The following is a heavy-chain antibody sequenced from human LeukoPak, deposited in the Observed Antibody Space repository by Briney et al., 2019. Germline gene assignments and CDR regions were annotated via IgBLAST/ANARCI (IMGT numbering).Heavy chain of an antibody. CDR2: IYHSGST. V-gene: IGHV4-4*02. Sequence: SETLSLTCAVSGGSISSSNWWSWVRQPPGKGLEWIGEIYHSGSTNYNPSLKSRVTISVDKSKNQFSLKLSSVTAADTAVYYCARDARVCTNGVCYGMDVWGQGTTVTVSS. J-gene: IGHJ6*02. CDR1: GGSISSSNW. CDR3: ARDARVCTNGVCYGMDV. D-gene: IGHD2-8*01.